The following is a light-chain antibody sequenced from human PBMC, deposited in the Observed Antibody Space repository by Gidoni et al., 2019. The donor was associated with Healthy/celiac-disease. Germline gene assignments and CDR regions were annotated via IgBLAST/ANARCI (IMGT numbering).Light chain of an antibody. Sequence: DIQRTQSPASLSASVGDRVTITCQASQDISNYLNWYHQKQGKAPKILIYDASNLETGVPSGLSGSRAGRDFTFIISSLQPEDIATDYCRQYDNIPSITFGQGTRLEIK. J-gene: IGKJ5*01. V-gene: IGKV1-33*01. CDR2: DAS. CDR1: QDISNY. CDR3: RQYDNIPSIT.